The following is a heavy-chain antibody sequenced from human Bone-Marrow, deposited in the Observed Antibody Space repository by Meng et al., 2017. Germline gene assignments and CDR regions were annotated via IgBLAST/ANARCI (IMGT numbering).Heavy chain of an antibody. D-gene: IGHD1-26*01. CDR2: IYHSGST. Sequence: GPLRLSCAVSGYSISSGYYWGWIRQPPGKGLEWIGSIYHSGSTYYNPSLKSRVTISVDTSKNQFSLKLSSVTAADTAVYYCASGSYYWRFGYWGQGTLVTVSS. V-gene: IGHV4-38-2*01. CDR3: ASGSYYWRFGY. CDR1: GYSISSGYY. J-gene: IGHJ4*02.